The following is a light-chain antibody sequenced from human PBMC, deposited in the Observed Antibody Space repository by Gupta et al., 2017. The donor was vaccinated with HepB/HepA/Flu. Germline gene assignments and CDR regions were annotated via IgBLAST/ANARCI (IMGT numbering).Light chain of an antibody. V-gene: IGKV3-11*01. J-gene: IGKJ1*01. CDR2: DAS. Sequence: EIVLTQSPATLSVSPGERATLSCRASQSVSSYLAWYQQKPGQAPRHLIYDASNRATGIPARFSGSGSGTDFTLTIRSLEPEDFAVYYCQQRSNWWTFGQGTKVESK. CDR1: QSVSSY. CDR3: QQRSNWWT.